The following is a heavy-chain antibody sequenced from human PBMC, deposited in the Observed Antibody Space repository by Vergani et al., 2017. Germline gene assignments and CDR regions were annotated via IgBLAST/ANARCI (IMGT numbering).Heavy chain of an antibody. CDR3: AKDLAEWWGVVVPAAHWFDY. D-gene: IGHD2-2*01. J-gene: IGHJ4*02. CDR1: GFTFSNAW. CDR2: IKSKTDGGTT. Sequence: EVQLVESGGGLVKPGGSLRLSCAASGFTFSNAWMSWVRQAPGKGLEWVGRIKSKTDGGTTDYAAPVKGRFTISRDDSKNTLYLQMNSLRAEDTAVYYCAKDLAEWWGVVVPAAHWFDYWGQGTLVTVSS. V-gene: IGHV3-15*01.